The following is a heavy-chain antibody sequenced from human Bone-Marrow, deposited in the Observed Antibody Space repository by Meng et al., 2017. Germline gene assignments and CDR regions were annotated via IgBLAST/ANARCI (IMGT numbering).Heavy chain of an antibody. J-gene: IGHJ6*02. CDR3: ARLQWLVPLYYYYGMDV. CDR1: GFTFSNYA. V-gene: IGHV3-48*03. CDR2: ISSSGSTI. Sequence: GESLKISCAASGFTFSNYAMNWVRQAPGKGLEWVSYISSSGSTIYYADSVKGRFTISRDNAKNSLYLQMNSLRAEVTAVYYCARLQWLVPLYYYYGMDVWGQGTTVTVSS. D-gene: IGHD6-19*01.